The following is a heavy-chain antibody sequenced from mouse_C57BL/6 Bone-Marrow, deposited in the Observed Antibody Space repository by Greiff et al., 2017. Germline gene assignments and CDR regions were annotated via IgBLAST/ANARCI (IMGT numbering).Heavy chain of an antibody. CDR3: NTTGSMDY. V-gene: IGHV14-4*01. CDR2: IDPENGDT. CDR1: GFNINDDY. J-gene: IGHJ4*01. D-gene: IGHD4-1*01. Sequence: EVQGVDSGAELVRPGASVKLSCTASGFNINDDYMHWVKQRPEQGLEWIGWIDPENGDTEYASKFQGKATITADTSSNTTYLQISSLTYDDTAVYYCNTTGSMDYWGQGTSVTVSS.